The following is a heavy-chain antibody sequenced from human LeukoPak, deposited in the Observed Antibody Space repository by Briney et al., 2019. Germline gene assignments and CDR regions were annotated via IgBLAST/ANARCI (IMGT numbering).Heavy chain of an antibody. V-gene: IGHV1-3*01. CDR2: INAGNGNT. CDR3: ARWGPYCGGDCSSNSHDY. J-gene: IGHJ4*02. Sequence: ASVKVSCKASGYTFTSYAMHWVRQAPGQRLERMGWINAGNGNTKYSQKFQGRVTITRDTSASTAYMELSSLRSEDTAVYYCARWGPYCGGDCSSNSHDYWGQGTLVTVSS. CDR1: GYTFTSYA. D-gene: IGHD2-21*02.